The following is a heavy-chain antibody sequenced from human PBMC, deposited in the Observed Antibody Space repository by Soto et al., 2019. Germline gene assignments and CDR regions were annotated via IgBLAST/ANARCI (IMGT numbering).Heavy chain of an antibody. V-gene: IGHV4-39*01. J-gene: IGHJ4*02. CDR3: ARHRLSPNTAMVDFDY. CDR2: IYYSGST. CDR1: GGSISSSSYY. D-gene: IGHD5-18*01. Sequence: PSETLSLTCTVSGGSISSSSYYWGWIRQPPGKGLEWIGSIYYSGSTYYNPSLKSRVTISVDTSKNQFSLKLSSVTAADTAVYYCARHRLSPNTAMVDFDYWGQGTLVTSPQ.